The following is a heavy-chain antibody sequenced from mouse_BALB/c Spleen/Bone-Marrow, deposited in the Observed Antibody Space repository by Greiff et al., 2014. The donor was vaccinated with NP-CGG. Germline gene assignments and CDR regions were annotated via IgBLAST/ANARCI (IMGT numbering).Heavy chain of an antibody. Sequence: VESGGGLVQPGGSRKLSCAASGFTFSSFAMHWVRQAPEKGLEWDAYISSGSSTIYYADTVMGRFTISRDNPKNTLFLQMTSLRSEDTAMYYCARSGSSSGYFDYWGQGTTLTVSS. CDR1: GFTFSSFA. CDR2: ISSGSSTI. V-gene: IGHV5-17*02. CDR3: ARSGSSSGYFDY. D-gene: IGHD1-1*01. J-gene: IGHJ2*01.